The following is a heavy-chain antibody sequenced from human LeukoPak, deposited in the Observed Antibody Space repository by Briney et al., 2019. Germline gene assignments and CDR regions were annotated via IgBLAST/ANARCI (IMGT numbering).Heavy chain of an antibody. D-gene: IGHD2-2*01. CDR3: AKGGRYCSSTSCYGYYFDY. Sequence: GGSLRLSCAASGFTFDDYGMSWVRQAPGKGLEWVSGINWNGGSTGYADSVKGRFTISRDNAKNSLYLQMNSLRAEDMALYYCAKGGRYCSSTSCYGYYFDYWGQGTLVTVSS. V-gene: IGHV3-20*04. CDR1: GFTFDDYG. CDR2: INWNGGST. J-gene: IGHJ4*02.